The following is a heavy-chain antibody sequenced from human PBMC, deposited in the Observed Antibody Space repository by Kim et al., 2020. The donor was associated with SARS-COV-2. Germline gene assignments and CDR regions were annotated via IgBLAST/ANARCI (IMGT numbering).Heavy chain of an antibody. Sequence: YYADSVKGRFTISRDNSKNTLYLQMNSLRGEVTAAYYCAKRPTNGWLFDYWGQGTLVTVSS. J-gene: IGHJ4*02. CDR3: AKRPTNGWLFDY. V-gene: IGHV3-23*01. D-gene: IGHD6-19*01.